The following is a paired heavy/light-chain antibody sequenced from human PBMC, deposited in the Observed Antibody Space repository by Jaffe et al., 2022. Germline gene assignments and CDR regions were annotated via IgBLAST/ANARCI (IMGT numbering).Light chain of an antibody. CDR3: SSYTSSSTYVV. Sequence: QSALTQPASVSGSPGQSITISCTGTSSDVGGYNYVSWYQQHPGKAPKLMIYEVSNRPSGVSNRFSGSKSGNTASLTISGLQAEDEADYYCSSYTSSSTYVVFGGGTKLTVL. V-gene: IGLV2-14*01. CDR1: SSDVGGYNY. CDR2: EVS. J-gene: IGLJ2*01.
Heavy chain of an antibody. CDR1: GYTFTSYY. V-gene: IGHV1-46*03. Sequence: QVQLVQSGAEVKKPGASVKVSCKASGYTFTSYYMHWVRQAPGQGLEWMGIINPSGGSTSYAQKFQGRVTMTRDTSTSTVYMELSSLRSEDTAVYYCARDNGIAAAGTTPYWYFDLWGRGTLVTVSS. CDR2: INPSGGST. CDR3: ARDNGIAAAGTTPYWYFDL. J-gene: IGHJ2*01. D-gene: IGHD6-13*01.